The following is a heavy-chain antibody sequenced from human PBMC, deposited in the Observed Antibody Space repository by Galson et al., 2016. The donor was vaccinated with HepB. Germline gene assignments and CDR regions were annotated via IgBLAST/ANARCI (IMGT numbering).Heavy chain of an antibody. CDR1: KYTFTVYY. J-gene: IGHJ4*02. D-gene: IGHD4-11*01. V-gene: IGHV1-2*02. Sequence: CTASKYTFTVYYIHWVRQAPGQWIERMGWISPNSGCTNYAQKFQGRVTMTRDTSITTAYMELISLRSEDTAVYYCARVAAPGDDYSLAYRGQGTLVTVSS. CDR2: ISPNSGCT. CDR3: ARVAAPGDDYSLAY.